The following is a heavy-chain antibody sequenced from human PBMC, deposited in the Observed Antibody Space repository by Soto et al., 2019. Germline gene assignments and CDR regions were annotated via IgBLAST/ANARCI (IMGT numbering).Heavy chain of an antibody. J-gene: IGHJ6*03. CDR2: IYYSGST. Sequence: TSETLSLTCTVSGGSISSYYWSWIRQPPGKGLEWIGYIYYSGSTNYNPSLKSRVTISVDTSKNQFSLKLSSVTAADTAVYYCARYEGGWFGELSTHYYYYYMDVWGKGTTVTVSS. D-gene: IGHD3-10*01. CDR1: GGSISSYY. V-gene: IGHV4-59*01. CDR3: ARYEGGWFGELSTHYYYYYMDV.